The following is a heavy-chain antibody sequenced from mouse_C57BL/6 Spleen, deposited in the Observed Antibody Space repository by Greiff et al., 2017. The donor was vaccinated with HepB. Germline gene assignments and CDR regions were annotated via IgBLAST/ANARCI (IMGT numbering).Heavy chain of an antibody. CDR2: IDPANGNT. CDR1: GFNIKNTY. Sequence: EVQLKQSVAELVRPGASVKLSCTASGFNIKNTYMHWVKQRPEQGLEWIGRIDPANGNTKYAPKFQGKATITADTSSNTAYLQLSSLTSEDTAIYYCARGVITTVEDFDYWGQGTTLTVSS. J-gene: IGHJ2*01. CDR3: ARGVITTVEDFDY. D-gene: IGHD1-1*01. V-gene: IGHV14-3*01.